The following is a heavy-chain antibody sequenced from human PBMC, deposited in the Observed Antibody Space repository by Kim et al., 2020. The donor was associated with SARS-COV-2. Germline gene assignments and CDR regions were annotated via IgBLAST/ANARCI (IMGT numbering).Heavy chain of an antibody. Sequence: SETLSLTCTVSGGSLSSSSYYWGWIRQPPGKGLEWIGTAYYIGNTYYNPSLKSRVTISVDTSKNQFSLKLGSVTAADTAFYYCARQQRYSSGWYVAFYY. CDR1: GGSLSSSSYY. V-gene: IGHV4-39*01. CDR2: AYYIGNT. D-gene: IGHD6-19*01. J-gene: IGHJ6*01. CDR3: ARQQRYSSGWYVAFYY.